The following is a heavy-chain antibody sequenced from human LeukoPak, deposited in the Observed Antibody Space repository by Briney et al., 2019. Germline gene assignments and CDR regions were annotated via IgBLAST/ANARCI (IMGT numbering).Heavy chain of an antibody. J-gene: IGHJ4*02. CDR2: IYYTGST. CDR1: GGSIGTNY. D-gene: IGHD6-13*01. Sequence: SETLSLTCTVSGGSIGTNYWNWIRQPPGKGLEWIGYIYYTGSTNYNPSLKSRVTISVDTSKNQFSLKLSSVTAADTAVYYCARQQLSQLYYFDNWGQGTLVTVSS. V-gene: IGHV4-59*01. CDR3: ARQQLSQLYYFDN.